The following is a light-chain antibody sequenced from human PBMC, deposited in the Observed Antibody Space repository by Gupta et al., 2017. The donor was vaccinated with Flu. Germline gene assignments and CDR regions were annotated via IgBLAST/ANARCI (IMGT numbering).Light chain of an antibody. CDR1: QSLVHSDVNPY. J-gene: IGKJ5*01. Sequence: DIVMCQTLLSSPVTLGQPAPISCRSSQSLVHSDVNPYLSWLQQRPGQPPRLLIYEISNRFSGVPDRFSGSGAGTDFTLNISRVEAEDVGVYYCMQDTRLPLITFGHGTRLEIK. CDR2: EIS. V-gene: IGKV2-24*01. CDR3: MQDTRLPLIT.